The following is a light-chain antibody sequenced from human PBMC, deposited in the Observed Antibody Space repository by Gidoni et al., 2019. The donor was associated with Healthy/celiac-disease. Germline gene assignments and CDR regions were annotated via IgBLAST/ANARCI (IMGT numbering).Light chain of an antibody. J-gene: IGKJ3*01. V-gene: IGKV3-20*01. CDR1: QSVSSSY. CDR2: CAS. CDR3: QQYGSSPPIT. Sequence: EIVLTQSPGTLSLSPGERATLSCRASQSVSSSYLAWYQQKPGQAPRLLIYCASSRATGIPDRFSGSGSGTDFSLTISRLEPDDFAVYYCQQYGSSPPITFGPGTKVDIK.